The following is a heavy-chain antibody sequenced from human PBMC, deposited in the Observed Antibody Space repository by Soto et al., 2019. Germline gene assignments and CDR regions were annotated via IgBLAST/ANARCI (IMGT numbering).Heavy chain of an antibody. V-gene: IGHV3-23*01. CDR3: AKDDGYYYGMDV. J-gene: IGHJ6*02. CDR2: ISGSGGST. Sequence: GGSLRLSCAASGLTFSTYAMSLVRQAPGKGLEWVSAISGSGGSTYYADSVKGRFTISRDNSKNTLYLQMNSLRAEDTAVYYCAKDDGYYYGMDVWGQGTTVTVSS. D-gene: IGHD2-8*01. CDR1: GLTFSTYA.